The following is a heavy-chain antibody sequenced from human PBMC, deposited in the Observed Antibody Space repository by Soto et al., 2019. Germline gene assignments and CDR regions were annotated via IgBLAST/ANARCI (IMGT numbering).Heavy chain of an antibody. V-gene: IGHV1-69*01. CDR1: GGPFSTYA. D-gene: IGHD3-10*01. CDR3: AKALTMASPNWFDP. J-gene: IGHJ5*02. CDR2: IIPIFGTA. Sequence: QLVQSGAEVKKPGSSVKVSCKASGGPFSTYAISWVRQAPGQGLEWMGGIIPIFGTANYAQRFLGRVTISADDSTSTAYMELRCLTSDDTAVYYCAKALTMASPNWFDPWGQGTQVTVSS.